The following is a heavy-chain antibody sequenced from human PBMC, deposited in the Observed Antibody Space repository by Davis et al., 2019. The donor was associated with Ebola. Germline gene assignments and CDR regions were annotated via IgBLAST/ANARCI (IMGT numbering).Heavy chain of an antibody. CDR1: GGSFSGYY. V-gene: IGHV4-34*01. CDR3: ARVLITIFGVVPYGMDV. D-gene: IGHD3-3*01. J-gene: IGHJ6*02. Sequence: SETLSLPFAVHGGSFSGYYWSWIRQPPGKGLEWIGEINHRGSTNYNPSLKSRVTISVDTSKNQFSLKLSSVTAADTAVYYCARVLITIFGVVPYGMDVWGQGTTVTVSS. CDR2: INHRGST.